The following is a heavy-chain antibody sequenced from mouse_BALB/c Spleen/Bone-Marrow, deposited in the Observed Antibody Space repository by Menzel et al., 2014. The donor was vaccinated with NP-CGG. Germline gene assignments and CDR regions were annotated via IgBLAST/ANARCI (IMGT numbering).Heavy chain of an antibody. D-gene: IGHD1-2*01. CDR2: ISSGGST. V-gene: IGHV5-6-5*01. J-gene: IGHJ2*01. Sequence: EVMLVESGGGLVKPGGSLKLSCAASGFTFSSYAMSWVRQTPEKRLEWVASISSGGSTYYPDSVKGRFTISRDNARNILYLQMSSLRSEDTAMHYCARVNYYGSFDYWGQGTTLTVSS. CDR1: GFTFSSYA. CDR3: ARVNYYGSFDY.